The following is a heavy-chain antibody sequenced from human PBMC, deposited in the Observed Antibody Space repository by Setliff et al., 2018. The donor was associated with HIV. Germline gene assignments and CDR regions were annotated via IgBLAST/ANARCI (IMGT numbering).Heavy chain of an antibody. V-gene: IGHV1-69*06. D-gene: IGHD6-6*01. J-gene: IGHJ4*02. Sequence: VKVSCKASGGTFSSYAISWVRQAPGQGLEWMGRIIPVFGTANYAHKFQGRVTITADKSTSTAYMELSSLRSEDTALYYCGIDSGIYSRSPIDYWGQGTLVTVSS. CDR1: GGTFSSYA. CDR2: IIPVFGTA. CDR3: GIDSGIYSRSPIDY.